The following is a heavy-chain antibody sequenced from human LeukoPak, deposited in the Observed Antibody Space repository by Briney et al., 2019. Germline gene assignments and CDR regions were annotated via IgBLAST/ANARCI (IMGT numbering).Heavy chain of an antibody. J-gene: IGHJ5*02. V-gene: IGHV1-69*04. Sequence: SVKVSCKASGGTFSSYAISWVRQAPGQGLEWMGRIIPFLGIANYAQKFQGRVTITADKSTSTAYMELSSLRSEDTAVYYCASIVAGYCSSTSCYPPWGQGTLVTVSS. CDR2: IIPFLGIA. CDR3: ASIVAGYCSSTSCYPP. CDR1: GGTFSSYA. D-gene: IGHD2-2*01.